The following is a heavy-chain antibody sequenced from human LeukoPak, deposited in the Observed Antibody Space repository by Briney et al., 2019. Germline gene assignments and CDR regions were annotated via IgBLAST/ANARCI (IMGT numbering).Heavy chain of an antibody. CDR2: INPNNGGT. V-gene: IGHV1-2*02. J-gene: IGHJ4*02. CDR3: ARDPSNSGYDYLYYFDY. Sequence: ASVKVSCKASGYTXTGYYMHWVRQAPGQGLEWMGWINPNNGGTNYAQKFQGRVTMTRDMSISTAYMELSRLRSDDTAVYYCARDPSNSGYDYLYYFDYWGQGNLVTVSS. CDR1: GYTXTGYY. D-gene: IGHD5-12*01.